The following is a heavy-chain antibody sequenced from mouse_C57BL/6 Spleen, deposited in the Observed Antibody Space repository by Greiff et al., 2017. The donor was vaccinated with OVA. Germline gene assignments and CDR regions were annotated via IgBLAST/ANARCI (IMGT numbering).Heavy chain of an antibody. CDR1: GYTFTSYG. Sequence: QVQLQQSGAELARPGASVKLSCKASGYTFTSYGISWVKQRTGQGLEWIGEIYPRSGNTYYTEKFKGKATLTADKSSSTAYMELRSLTSEDSAVYLCARGDYESYWYFDVWGKGTTVTVSS. D-gene: IGHD2-4*01. J-gene: IGHJ1*03. V-gene: IGHV1-81*01. CDR2: IYPRSGNT. CDR3: ARGDYESYWYFDV.